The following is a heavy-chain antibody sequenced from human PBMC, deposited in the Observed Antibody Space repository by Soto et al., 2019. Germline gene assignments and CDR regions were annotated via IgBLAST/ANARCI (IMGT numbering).Heavy chain of an antibody. CDR3: ASLNFHGSGSLYSSDFYMDV. J-gene: IGHJ6*03. V-gene: IGHV4-59*01. Sequence: SETLSLTCTVSGGSISSYYWSWIRQPPGKGLEWIGYIYYSGSTNYNPSLKSRVTISVDTSKNQFSLKLSSVTAADTAVYYCASLNFHGSGSLYSSDFYMDVWGKGTTITVS. CDR1: GGSISSYY. CDR2: IYYSGST. D-gene: IGHD3-10*01.